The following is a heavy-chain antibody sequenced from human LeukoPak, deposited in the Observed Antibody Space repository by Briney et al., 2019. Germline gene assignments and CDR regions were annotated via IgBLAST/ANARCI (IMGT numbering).Heavy chain of an antibody. J-gene: IGHJ1*01. D-gene: IGHD3-16*01. Sequence: MSSETLSLTCAVYGGSFSGYYWSWIRQPPGKGLEWIGEINHSGSTNYNPSLKSRVTISVDKSKNQFSLKLSSVTAADTAVYYCASDLPFQLVHWGQGTLVTVSS. CDR1: GGSFSGYY. CDR2: INHSGST. CDR3: ASDLPFQLVH. V-gene: IGHV4-34*01.